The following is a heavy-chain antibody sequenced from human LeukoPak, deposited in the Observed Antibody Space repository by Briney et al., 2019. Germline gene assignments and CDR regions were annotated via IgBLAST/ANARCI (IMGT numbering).Heavy chain of an antibody. V-gene: IGHV4-61*08. D-gene: IGHD3-3*02. J-gene: IGHJ4*02. CDR1: GGSISSGGYY. Sequence: KTSETLSLTCTVSGGSISSGGYYWSWIRQHPGKGLEWIGYIYYSGSTNYNPSLKSRVTISVDTSKNQFSLKLSSVTAADTAVYYCARARHYYFDYWGQGTLVTVSS. CDR2: IYYSGST. CDR3: ARARHYYFDY.